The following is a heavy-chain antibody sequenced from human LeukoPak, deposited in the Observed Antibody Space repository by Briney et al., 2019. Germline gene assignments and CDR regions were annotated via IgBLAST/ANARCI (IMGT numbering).Heavy chain of an antibody. D-gene: IGHD1-7*01. CDR3: ARGAGTTERHFDY. J-gene: IGHJ4*02. Sequence: SQTLSLTCTVSGGSISSGGYYWSWIRQHPGKGLEWIGYIYYSGSTYYNPSLKSRVTISVDTSKNQFSLKLSSVTAADTAVYYCARGAGTTERHFDYWGQGTLVTVSS. V-gene: IGHV4-31*03. CDR2: IYYSGST. CDR1: GGSISSGGYY.